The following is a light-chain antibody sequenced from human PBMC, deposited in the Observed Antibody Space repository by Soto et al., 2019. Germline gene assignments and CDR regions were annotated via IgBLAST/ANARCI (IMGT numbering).Light chain of an antibody. CDR3: QQYNSSPWT. CDR2: DAS. CDR1: QSISSW. Sequence: DIQMTQSPSTLSASVGDRVTITCRASQSISSWLAWYQQKSGKAPKLLIYDASNLQSGVPSRFSGSGSGTELTLTISSLQPDDFATYYCQQYNSSPWTFGQGTKVEIK. J-gene: IGKJ1*01. V-gene: IGKV1-5*01.